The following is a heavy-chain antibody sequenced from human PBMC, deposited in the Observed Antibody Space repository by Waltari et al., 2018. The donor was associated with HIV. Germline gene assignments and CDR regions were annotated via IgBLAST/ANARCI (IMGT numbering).Heavy chain of an antibody. CDR3: ARGDSYDSVTGYYHPKGYYHMDV. CDR1: AETFACYS. D-gene: IGHD3-9*01. V-gene: IGHV1-69*01. Sequence: QVPLVQSGPEVKQPGSSVKVSCTASAETFACYSIARVRPVHGRGVEWLGGIKPFTQVPKKEQKFRGRLSITADESTNTAYMELGSLRSEDTAVYYCARGDSYDSVTGYYHPKGYYHMDVWGKGTTVTVSS. J-gene: IGHJ6*03. CDR2: IKPFTQVP.